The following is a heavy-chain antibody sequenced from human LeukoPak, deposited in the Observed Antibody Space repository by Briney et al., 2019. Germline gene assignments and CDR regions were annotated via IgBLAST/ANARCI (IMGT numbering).Heavy chain of an antibody. CDR1: GFSFSSYS. CDR3: ARDLDSSSWPFYYYYYYGMDV. D-gene: IGHD6-13*01. J-gene: IGHJ6*02. Sequence: GGSLRLSCAASGFSFSSYSMNWVRQAPGKGLEWVSYISSSSSTIYYADSVKGRFTISRDNAKNSLYLQMNSLRAEDTAVYYCARDLDSSSWPFYYYYYYGMDVWGQGTTVTVSS. V-gene: IGHV3-48*01. CDR2: ISSSSSTI.